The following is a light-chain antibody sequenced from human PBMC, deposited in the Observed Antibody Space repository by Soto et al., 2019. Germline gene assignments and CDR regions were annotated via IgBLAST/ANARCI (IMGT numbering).Light chain of an antibody. Sequence: DIQMTQSPSTLSASVGDRVTITCRASQSISNLLAWYQQKPGKAPYLLIYKASSLQSGVPSRFSGSASGTEFSLTISSLQPDDFESYYCHQYYSYPWMFGQGTKVEIK. CDR2: KAS. CDR3: HQYYSYPWM. J-gene: IGKJ1*01. V-gene: IGKV1-5*03. CDR1: QSISNL.